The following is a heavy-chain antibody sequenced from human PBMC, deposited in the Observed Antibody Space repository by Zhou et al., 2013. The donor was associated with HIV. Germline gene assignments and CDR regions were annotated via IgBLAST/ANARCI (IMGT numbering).Heavy chain of an antibody. CDR1: GGSFKTYA. J-gene: IGHJ6*01. V-gene: IGHV1-69*05. CDR2: ISPIFGTA. CDR3: VREKLPDVMSEHFYYGVDV. Sequence: QVQLIQSGAEMKKPGSSVMVSCKASGGSFKTYAIAWVRQAPGRGLEWMGGISPIFGTANYAQKFKGRVSIIMDESTRTTSMDLSSLTFEDTAVYYCVREKLPDVMSEHFYYGVDVWGQGTTVTVSA. D-gene: IGHD3-3*02.